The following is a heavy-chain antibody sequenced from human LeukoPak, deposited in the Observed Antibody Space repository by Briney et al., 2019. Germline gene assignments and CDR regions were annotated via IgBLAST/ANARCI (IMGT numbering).Heavy chain of an antibody. D-gene: IGHD1-14*01. CDR1: GFTFSSYA. V-gene: IGHV3-23*01. CDR2: INGGGSRT. Sequence: GGSLRLSCAASGFTFSSYAMSWVRQAPGKGLEWVSAINGGGSRTYYADSVKGRFIISRDNSKNTLYLQMNSLRVEDTAIYYCANDRPHPSAEPTNFDYWGRGTLITVSS. J-gene: IGHJ4*02. CDR3: ANDRPHPSAEPTNFDY.